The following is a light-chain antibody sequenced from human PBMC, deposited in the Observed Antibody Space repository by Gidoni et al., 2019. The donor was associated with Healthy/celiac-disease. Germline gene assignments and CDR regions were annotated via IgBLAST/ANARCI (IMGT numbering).Light chain of an antibody. CDR3: QQYGSSRT. V-gene: IGKV3-20*01. CDR1: QSVSSSY. Sequence: EIVLTQSPGTLSLSPGESATLSCRASQSVSSSYLAGYQQKPGQAPRLLIYGASSRATGIPDRFSGSGSGTDFTLTISRLEPEDFAVYYCQQYGSSRTFGQGTKVEIK. J-gene: IGKJ1*01. CDR2: GAS.